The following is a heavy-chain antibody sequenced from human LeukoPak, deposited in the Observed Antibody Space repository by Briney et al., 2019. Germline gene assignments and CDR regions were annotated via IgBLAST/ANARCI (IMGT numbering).Heavy chain of an antibody. CDR1: NYW. D-gene: IGHD2-2*01. CDR2: VKQDDSEK. V-gene: IGHV3-7*01. Sequence: PGGSLRLSCEASNYWMSWVRQAPGKGLEWVASVKQDDSEKFYVDSVKGRFTIFRDNAEKSLYLQMSSLRAEDTAVYYCARLPAYCSSTSCYYDYWGQGTLVTVSS. J-gene: IGHJ4*02. CDR3: ARLPAYCSSTSCYYDY.